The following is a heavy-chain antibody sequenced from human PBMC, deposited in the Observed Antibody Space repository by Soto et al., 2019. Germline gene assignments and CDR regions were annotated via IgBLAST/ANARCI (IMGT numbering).Heavy chain of an antibody. V-gene: IGHV4-38-2*01. CDR2: ISHSGIT. Sequence: SETLSLTCVVSGYSISSAYYWGWIRQPPGKGLEYIGSISHSGITDYNPSLKSRITISVDKSKNQFSLKLTSVTAADTAVYYCARAMRDVDSFYNHGMDVWGQGTTVTVSS. CDR3: ARAMRDVDSFYNHGMDV. J-gene: IGHJ6*02. D-gene: IGHD4-4*01. CDR1: GYSISSAYY.